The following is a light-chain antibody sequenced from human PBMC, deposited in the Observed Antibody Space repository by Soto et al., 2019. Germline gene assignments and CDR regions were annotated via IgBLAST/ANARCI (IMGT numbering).Light chain of an antibody. CDR1: HSVSSSS. Sequence: EIVLTQSPCTLSSSPGERATLSCRASHSVSSSSLAWYQQKPGQAPRLLIYGASSRATGIPDRFSGSGSGTDFTLTISRLEPEDFAVYYCQQYDSSPLTFGQGTKVDIK. V-gene: IGKV3-20*01. CDR2: GAS. CDR3: QQYDSSPLT. J-gene: IGKJ1*01.